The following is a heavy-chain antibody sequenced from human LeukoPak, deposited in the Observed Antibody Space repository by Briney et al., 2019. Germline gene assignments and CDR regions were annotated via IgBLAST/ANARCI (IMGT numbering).Heavy chain of an antibody. CDR3: ARHKRYYDFGRFDP. D-gene: IGHD3-3*01. CDR1: GGSISRYY. Sequence: PSETLSLTCTVSGGSISRYYWSWIRQPPGKGLEWIGYIYYSGNTNYNPSLKSRVTISVDMSKNQFSLKLSSVTAADTAVYYCARHKRYYDFGRFDPWGQGTLVTVSS. V-gene: IGHV4-59*08. CDR2: IYYSGNT. J-gene: IGHJ5*02.